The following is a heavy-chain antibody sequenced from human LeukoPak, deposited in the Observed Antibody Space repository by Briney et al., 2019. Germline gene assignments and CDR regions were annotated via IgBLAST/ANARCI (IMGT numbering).Heavy chain of an antibody. CDR2: IWYDGSNK. J-gene: IGHJ6*03. CDR3: ATRENYYMDV. V-gene: IGHV3-33*01. CDR1: GFTFSSYG. Sequence: GGSLRLSCAASGFTFSSYGMHWIRQAPGKGLEWVAVIWYDGSNKYYADSVKGRFTISRDNSKNTLYLQMNSLRAEDTAVYYCATRENYYMDVWGKGTTVTVSS.